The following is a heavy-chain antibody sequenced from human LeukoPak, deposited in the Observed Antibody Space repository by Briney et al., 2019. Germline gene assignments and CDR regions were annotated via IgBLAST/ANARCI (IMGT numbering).Heavy chain of an antibody. CDR1: GFTFSSYG. CDR3: ARERVVVVVPAAMEYYYYGMDV. J-gene: IGHJ6*04. Sequence: PGGSLRLSCAASGFTFSSYGMHRVRQAPGKGLEWVAVIWYDGSNKYYADSVKGRFTISRDNSKNTLYLQMNSLRAEDTAVYYCARERVVVVVPAAMEYYYYGMDVWGKGTTVTVSS. D-gene: IGHD2-2*01. V-gene: IGHV3-33*01. CDR2: IWYDGSNK.